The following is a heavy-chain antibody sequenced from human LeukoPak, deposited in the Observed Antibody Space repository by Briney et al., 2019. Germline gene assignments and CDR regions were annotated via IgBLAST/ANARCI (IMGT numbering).Heavy chain of an antibody. V-gene: IGHV3-30-3*01. CDR1: GFTFSSYA. CDR3: AKVATTYYYYGMDV. D-gene: IGHD1-7*01. J-gene: IGHJ6*04. CDR2: ILHDGSNK. Sequence: PGRSLRLSCAASGFTFSSYAMHWVRQAPGKGLEWVAAILHDGSNKYYADSVKGRFTISRDNSKNTLYLQMNSLRAEDTAVYYCAKVATTYYYYGMDVWGKGTTVTVSS.